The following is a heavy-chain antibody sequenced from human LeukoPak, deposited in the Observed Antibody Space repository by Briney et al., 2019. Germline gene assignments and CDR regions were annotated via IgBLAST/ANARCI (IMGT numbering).Heavy chain of an antibody. CDR3: AREHFDILTGYHTRSYFDY. CDR2: IYYSGST. CDR1: GGSISSYY. J-gene: IGHJ4*02. V-gene: IGHV4-59*01. D-gene: IGHD3-9*01. Sequence: SETLSLTCTVSGGSISSYYRSWIRQPPGKGLEWIGYIYYSGSTNYNPSLKSRVTISVDTSKNQFSLKLSSVTAADTAVYYCAREHFDILTGYHTRSYFDYWGQGTLVTVSS.